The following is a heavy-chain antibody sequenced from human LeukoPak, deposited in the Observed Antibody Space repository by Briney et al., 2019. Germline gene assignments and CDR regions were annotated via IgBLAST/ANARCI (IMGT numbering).Heavy chain of an antibody. CDR2: IYPGDSDT. Sequence: PGESLKISCKGSGYTFTSYWISWVPQMPGKGLEWIGIIYPGDSDTRYSPSFQGQVTISADKSISTAYMQWSSLKASDSAMYYCARHEEGGYSYGLGDYWGQGTLVTVSS. CDR1: GYTFTSYW. J-gene: IGHJ4*02. CDR3: ARHEEGGYSYGLGDY. D-gene: IGHD5-18*01. V-gene: IGHV5-51*01.